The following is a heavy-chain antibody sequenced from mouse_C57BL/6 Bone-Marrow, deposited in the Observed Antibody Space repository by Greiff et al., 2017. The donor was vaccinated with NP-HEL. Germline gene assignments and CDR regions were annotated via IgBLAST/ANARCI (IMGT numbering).Heavy chain of an antibody. CDR3: ARFGGYGAMDY. Sequence: EVQLQQSGPGLVKPSQSLSLTCSVTGYSITSGYYWNWIRQFPGNKLEWMGYISYDGSNNYNQSLKNRISITRDTSKNQFFLKLNSVTTEDTATYYCARFGGYGAMDYWGQGTSVTVSS. J-gene: IGHJ4*01. CDR1: GYSITSGYY. V-gene: IGHV3-6*01. D-gene: IGHD1-1*02. CDR2: ISYDGSN.